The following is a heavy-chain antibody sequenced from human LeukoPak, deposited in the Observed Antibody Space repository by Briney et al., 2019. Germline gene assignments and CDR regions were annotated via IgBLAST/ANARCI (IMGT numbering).Heavy chain of an antibody. CDR3: ARVGYFDNTGLDY. CDR1: GFTVSSNY. CDR2: IYRGGNT. V-gene: IGHV3-66*01. J-gene: IGHJ4*02. Sequence: PGGSLRLSCAASGFTVSSNYMSWVRQAPGKGLEWGSVIYRGGNTDYADSVKGRFTISRDNSTNTMYLQMNSLRVDDTAVYYCARVGYFDNTGLDYWGQGTLVTVSS. D-gene: IGHD3-22*01.